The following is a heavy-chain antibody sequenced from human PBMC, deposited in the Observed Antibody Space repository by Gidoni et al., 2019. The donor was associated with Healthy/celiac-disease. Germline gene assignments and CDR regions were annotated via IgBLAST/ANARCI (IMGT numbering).Heavy chain of an antibody. D-gene: IGHD6-6*01. CDR1: GGSISSGSYY. V-gene: IGHV4-61*02. Sequence: QVQLQESGPGLVKPSQTLSLTCTGSGGSISSGSYYWSWIRQPAGKGLEWIGRIYTSGSTNYNPSLKIRVTISVDTSKNQFSLKLSSVTAADTAVYYCARDRSIAARGAWFDPWGQGTLVTVSS. J-gene: IGHJ5*02. CDR3: ARDRSIAARGAWFDP. CDR2: IYTSGST.